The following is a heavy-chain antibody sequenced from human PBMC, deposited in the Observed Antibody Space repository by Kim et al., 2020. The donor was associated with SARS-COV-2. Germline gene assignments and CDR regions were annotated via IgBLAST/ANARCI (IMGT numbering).Heavy chain of an antibody. CDR2: ITTGGYT. D-gene: IGHD5-12*01. Sequence: GGSLRLSCEVLGFSVRNNYMTWVRQAPGKALEWVSTITTGGYTYSADSVKGRFTVSRDSSQNTLYLQMDHLRGEDTAVYYCAREEGGYAMDWGHGALVTV. CDR1: GFSVRNNY. CDR3: AREEGGYAMD. J-gene: IGHJ4*01. V-gene: IGHV3-53*01.